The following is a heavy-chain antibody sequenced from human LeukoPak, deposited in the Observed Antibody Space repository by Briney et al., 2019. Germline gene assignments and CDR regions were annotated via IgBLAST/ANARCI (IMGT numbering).Heavy chain of an antibody. CDR3: ARHRYYYDSSGYYYQP. J-gene: IGHJ5*02. CDR2: IDYSGST. V-gene: IGHV4-59*01. Sequence: PSETLSLTCTVSGASISSYYWSWIRQPPGKELKWIGYIDYSGSTNYNPSLKSRVTISVDRSKHQFSLRLSSVTAADTAVYYCARHRYYYDSSGYYYQPWGQGTLVTVSS. CDR1: GASISSYY. D-gene: IGHD3-22*01.